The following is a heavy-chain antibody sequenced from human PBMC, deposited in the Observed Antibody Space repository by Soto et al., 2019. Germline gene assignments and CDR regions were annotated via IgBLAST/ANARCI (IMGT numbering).Heavy chain of an antibody. J-gene: IGHJ5*02. D-gene: IGHD2-15*01. CDR3: AKGGYGGGGSCYPGWFDP. CDR1: RFTFSSYA. CDR2: ISGTGGST. V-gene: IGHV3-23*01. Sequence: EVQLLESGGGLVQPGGSLRLSCAASRFTFSSYAMNWVRQAPGKGLEWVSSISGTGGSTYYADSVKGRFTISRDNSKNALFLEVNGLRAEDRAVYYGAKGGYGGGGSCYPGWFDPWGQGTLVTVSS.